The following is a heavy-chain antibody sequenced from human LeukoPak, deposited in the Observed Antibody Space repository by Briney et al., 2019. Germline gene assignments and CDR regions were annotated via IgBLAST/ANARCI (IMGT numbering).Heavy chain of an antibody. Sequence: SKTLSLTCTVSGASISGHYLTWLRQPPGKGLEWIGYISHIGSTNYNPSLKSRVTISVDTSKNQFSLKLTSVTAADTAVYYCARDRISINALDMWGQGTMVTVSS. CDR1: GASISGHY. CDR2: ISHIGST. V-gene: IGHV4-59*11. J-gene: IGHJ3*02. D-gene: IGHD1-14*01. CDR3: ARDRISINALDM.